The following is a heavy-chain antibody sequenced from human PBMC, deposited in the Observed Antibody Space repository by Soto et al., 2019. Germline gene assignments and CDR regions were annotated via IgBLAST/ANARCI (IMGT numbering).Heavy chain of an antibody. D-gene: IGHD3-10*01. V-gene: IGHV3-48*02. CDR3: ARGFDLQYGMDV. CDR1: GLSLSTYS. J-gene: IGHJ6*02. Sequence: EVQLVESGGGLVQRGGSLRLSCVASGLSLSTYSLNWVRQAPRKGLEWVSYISGSSDTIYYADSVEGRFTISRDNAKNSLYLQMNNLRDDDTAVYFCARGFDLQYGMDVWGQGTTVTVSS. CDR2: ISGSSDTI.